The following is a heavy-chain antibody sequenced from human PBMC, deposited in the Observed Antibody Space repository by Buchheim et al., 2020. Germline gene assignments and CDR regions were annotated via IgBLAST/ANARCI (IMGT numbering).Heavy chain of an antibody. J-gene: IGHJ6*02. Sequence: EVQLVESGGGLVQPGGSLRLSCAASGFTFSSYWMHWVRQAPGKGLVWVSRINSDGSSTSYADSVKGRFTISRDNAKNTLYLQMNSLRAEDTAVYYCARGDFTPSGYYLKYYYYYGMDVWGQGT. CDR3: ARGDFTPSGYYLKYYYYYGMDV. D-gene: IGHD3-22*01. CDR1: GFTFSSYW. CDR2: INSDGSST. V-gene: IGHV3-74*01.